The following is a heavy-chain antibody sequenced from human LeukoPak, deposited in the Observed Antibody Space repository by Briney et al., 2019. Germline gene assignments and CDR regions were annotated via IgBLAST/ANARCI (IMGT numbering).Heavy chain of an antibody. Sequence: ASVEVSCKASGYTFTGNYIHWVRQAPGQGLEWMGWINPNSGDTNYAQNPQGSVTMTRARSISTAYMEWSTLTSDDTAAYSCARGLGYCSGGTCAPGALDIWGQGTMVTVSS. CDR3: ARGLGYCSGGTCAPGALDI. CDR2: INPNSGDT. D-gene: IGHD2-15*01. J-gene: IGHJ3*02. CDR1: GYTFTGNY. V-gene: IGHV1-2*02.